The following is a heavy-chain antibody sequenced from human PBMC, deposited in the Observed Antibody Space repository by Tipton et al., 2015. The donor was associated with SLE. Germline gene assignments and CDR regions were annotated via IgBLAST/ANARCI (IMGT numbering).Heavy chain of an antibody. CDR2: IYSGGTT. CDR3: AKKTIFGVDQHHYYGVDV. D-gene: IGHD3-3*01. CDR1: GFTVSNNY. Sequence: SLRLSCAASGFTVSNNYMNWVRQAPGKGLEWVSDIYSGGTTEYADSVRGRFTISRDNLNNTLYLQMNSLTAEDTAVYYCAKKTIFGVDQHHYYGVDVWGQGSTVTVSS. V-gene: IGHV3-53*05. J-gene: IGHJ6*02.